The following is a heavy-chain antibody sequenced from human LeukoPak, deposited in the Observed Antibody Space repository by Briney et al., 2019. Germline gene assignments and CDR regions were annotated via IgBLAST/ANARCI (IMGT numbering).Heavy chain of an antibody. Sequence: GGSLRLSCAASGFTFSSYAMHWVRQAPGKGLEWVAVISYDGSNKYYADSVKGRFTISRDNSKNTLYLQMNSLRAEDTAVYYCAGAPVDTAMVTDYWGQGTLVTVSS. V-gene: IGHV3-30-3*01. CDR2: ISYDGSNK. D-gene: IGHD5-18*01. J-gene: IGHJ4*02. CDR3: AGAPVDTAMVTDY. CDR1: GFTFSSYA.